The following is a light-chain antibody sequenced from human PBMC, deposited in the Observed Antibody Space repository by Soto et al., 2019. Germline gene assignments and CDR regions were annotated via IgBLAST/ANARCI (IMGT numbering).Light chain of an antibody. CDR1: QSVSSS. CDR2: AAS. Sequence: PGERATLSCRASQSVSSSLAWYQKKPGQAPRLLIYAASNRATGIPTRFSGSGSGTDFTLTISSLEPEDFGVYYCQQRSDWPPSLTFGGGTKVEIK. J-gene: IGKJ4*01. CDR3: QQRSDWPPSLT. V-gene: IGKV3-11*01.